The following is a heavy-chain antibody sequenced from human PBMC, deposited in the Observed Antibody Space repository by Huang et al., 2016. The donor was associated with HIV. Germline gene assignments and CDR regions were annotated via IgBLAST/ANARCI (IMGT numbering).Heavy chain of an antibody. J-gene: IGHJ3*01. CDR1: GGSVNSGYYY. CDR2: VFYVWNP. Sequence: QLQLQESGPGLVRPSETLSLTCSVSGGSVNSGYYYWGWIRQPPGKGLEWIASVFYVWNPFYNPALKSRGSRSVDTSKKRFSLNLSSVTAADTAVYFCARLPFDYVWGTQRQTALDELDVWGQGTMVTVSS. V-gene: IGHV4-39*01. CDR3: ARLPFDYVWGTQRQTALDELDV. D-gene: IGHD3-16*01.